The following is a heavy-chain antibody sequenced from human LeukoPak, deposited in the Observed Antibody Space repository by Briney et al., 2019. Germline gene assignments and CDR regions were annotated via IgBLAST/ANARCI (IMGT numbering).Heavy chain of an antibody. CDR1: GYSFTSHW. J-gene: IGHJ4*02. CDR2: IYPGDSDI. V-gene: IGHV5-51*01. Sequence: GESLKISCKGSGYSFTSHWIAWVRQMPGKGLEWMGIIYPGDSDIRYSPSFQGQVTISADKSISTAYLQWSSLKASDTAVYFCARHESIEASKDWGQGTLVTVSS. D-gene: IGHD2-21*01. CDR3: ARHESIEASKD.